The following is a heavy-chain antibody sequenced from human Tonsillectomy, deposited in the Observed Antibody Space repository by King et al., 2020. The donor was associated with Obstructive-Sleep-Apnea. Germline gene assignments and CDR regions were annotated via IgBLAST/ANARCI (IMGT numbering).Heavy chain of an antibody. J-gene: IGHJ4*02. CDR1: GGSISSSSYY. D-gene: IGHD3-9*01. Sequence: LQLQESGPGLVKPSETLSLTCTVSGGSISSSSYYWGWIRQPPGKGLEWIGSIYYSGITYYNPTPNSRVTISVYTSKTQFSLKLSSVTAADTAVYYCAGITIFSADYWGQVTLVTVSS. CDR2: IYYSGIT. V-gene: IGHV4-39*01. CDR3: AGITIFSADY.